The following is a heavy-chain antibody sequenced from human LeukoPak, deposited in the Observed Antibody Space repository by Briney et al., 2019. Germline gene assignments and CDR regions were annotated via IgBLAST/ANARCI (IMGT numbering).Heavy chain of an antibody. CDR3: ARVGCRGGIPSCYYCYYTDV. V-gene: IGHV1-69*06. J-gene: IGHJ6*03. CDR1: GGTFSSYG. D-gene: IGHD2-15*01. CDR2: ISPIVGTA. Sequence: LKVSCKAAGGTFSSYGISWGRQAPGQGLEGRGGISPIVGTADYAQTFQGRVTVTADKSTSTAYMELSSQRSEDTAVYYCARVGCRGGIPSCYYCYYTDVWGKGTTVTVPS.